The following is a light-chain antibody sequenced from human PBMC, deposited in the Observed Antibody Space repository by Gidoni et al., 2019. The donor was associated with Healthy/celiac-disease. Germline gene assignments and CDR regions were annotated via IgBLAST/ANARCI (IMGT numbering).Light chain of an antibody. CDR1: QSISSW. V-gene: IGKV1-5*03. CDR3: QTYNSHWT. CDR2: TAS. J-gene: IGKJ1*01. Sequence: DIHMPQSPSTLSASVGDRVTITCRASQSISSWLAWYQQKPGKAPKLLIYTASSLASGVPSRISGSGSGTEFTLTSSSLQHDDFANYSWQTYNSHWTFGQGTKVEIK.